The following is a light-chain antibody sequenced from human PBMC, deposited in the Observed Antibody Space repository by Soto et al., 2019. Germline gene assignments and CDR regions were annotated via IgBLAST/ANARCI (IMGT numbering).Light chain of an antibody. Sequence: EIALTQSPGTLSVSPGERVTLSCRASQSVSSSHLAWYQQKPGQAPRLLIYGASSRATAIPDRFSGTGSGTDFTLTISRLEPEDFAVYYCQQYGRSPPLLTFGQGTRLEIK. CDR1: QSVSSSH. CDR2: GAS. V-gene: IGKV3-20*01. J-gene: IGKJ5*01. CDR3: QQYGRSPPLLT.